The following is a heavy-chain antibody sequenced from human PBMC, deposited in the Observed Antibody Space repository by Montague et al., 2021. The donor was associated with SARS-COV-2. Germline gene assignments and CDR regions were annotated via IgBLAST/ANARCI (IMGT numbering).Heavy chain of an antibody. D-gene: IGHD2-15*01. CDR1: GDSISNYY. J-gene: IGHJ2*01. CDR3: ARVLGGYCSGGSCYRGWYFDL. Sequence: SETLSLTCTVSGDSISNYYWSWIRQPPGKGLEWIGYIYYSGSTNYNPSLKSRVTISVDTSKNQFSLKLSSVTAADTAVYYCARVLGGYCSGGSCYRGWYFDLWGRGTLVTVSS. CDR2: IYYSGST. V-gene: IGHV4-59*12.